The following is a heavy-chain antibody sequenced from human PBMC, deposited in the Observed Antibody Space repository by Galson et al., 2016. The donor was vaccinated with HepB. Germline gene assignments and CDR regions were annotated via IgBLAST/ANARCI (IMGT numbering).Heavy chain of an antibody. D-gene: IGHD5-12*01. V-gene: IGHV3-7*04. J-gene: IGHJ4*02. CDR3: AGDPYRGYANGDY. Sequence: SLRLSCAASGFTFSNYWMRWVRQAPGKGLEWVANIKPDGSEKNYVGSVKGRFTISRDNAKNSLYLQMNSLKAEDTALYYCAGDPYRGYANGDYWGQGTLVTVSS. CDR1: GFTFSNYW. CDR2: IKPDGSEK.